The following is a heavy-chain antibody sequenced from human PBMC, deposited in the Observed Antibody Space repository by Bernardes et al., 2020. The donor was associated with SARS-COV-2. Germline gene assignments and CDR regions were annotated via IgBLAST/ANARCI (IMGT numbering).Heavy chain of an antibody. D-gene: IGHD2-15*01. J-gene: IGHJ4*02. CDR1: GYSFTSYW. CDR2: IYPGDSDT. CDR3: ARLSSAGSYLTPGYFDY. Sequence: GESLNISCKGSGYSFTSYWIGWVRQMPGKGLEWMGIIYPGDSDTRYSPSFQGQVTISADKSISTAYLQWSSLKASDTAMYYCARLSSAGSYLTPGYFDYWGQGTLVTVSS. V-gene: IGHV5-51*01.